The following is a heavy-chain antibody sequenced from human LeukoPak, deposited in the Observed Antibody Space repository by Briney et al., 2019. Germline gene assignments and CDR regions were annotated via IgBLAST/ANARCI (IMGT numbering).Heavy chain of an antibody. CDR3: ARGRVYSSSWYRMGWFDP. CDR2: INHSGST. J-gene: IGHJ5*02. CDR1: GGSFSGYY. D-gene: IGHD6-13*01. V-gene: IGHV4-34*01. Sequence: SETLSLTCAVYGGSFSGYYWSWIRQPPGKGLEWIVEINHSGSTNYNPSLKSRVTISVDTSKNQFSLKLSSVTAADTAVYYCARGRVYSSSWYRMGWFDPWGQGTLVTVSS.